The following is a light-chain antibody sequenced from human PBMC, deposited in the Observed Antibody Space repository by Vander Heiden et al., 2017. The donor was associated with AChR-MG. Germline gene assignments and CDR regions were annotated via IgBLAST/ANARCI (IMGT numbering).Light chain of an antibody. J-gene: IGLJ3*02. V-gene: IGLV1-44*01. CDR2: FNN. CDR3: AAWDDSLNGWV. Sequence: QSVLTQLLSASGTPGQRVTISCSGSSLNIGRNTVNWYQQLPGPAPKLLISFNNQRPSGVPGRFSGSKSGTSASLAISGLQSEDEADYYCAAWDDSLNGWVFGGGTKLTVL. CDR1: SLNIGRNT.